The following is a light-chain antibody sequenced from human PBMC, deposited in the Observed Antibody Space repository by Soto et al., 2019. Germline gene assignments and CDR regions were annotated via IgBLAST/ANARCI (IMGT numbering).Light chain of an antibody. CDR3: QQRSNWIT. J-gene: IGKJ5*01. V-gene: IGKV1-39*01. Sequence: DIQMTQSPSSLSASVGDRVTITCRASQSISSYLNWYQQKPGKAPNLLIYAASSLQSGVPLRFSGSGSGTDFTLTISSLEPEDFAVYYCQQRSNWITFGQGTRLEIK. CDR1: QSISSY. CDR2: AAS.